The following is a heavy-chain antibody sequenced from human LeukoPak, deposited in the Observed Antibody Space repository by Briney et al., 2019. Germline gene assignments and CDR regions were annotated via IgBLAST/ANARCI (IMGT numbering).Heavy chain of an antibody. CDR3: ARGPTKNGYSSSQFDY. CDR1: GFTFSGYA. Sequence: GGSLRLSCAASGFTFSGYAMHWVRQAPGKGLEYVSAISSNGGGTYYANSVKGRFTISRDNSKNTLYLQMGSLRAEDMAVYYCARGPTKNGYSSSQFDYWGQGTLVTVSS. J-gene: IGHJ4*02. V-gene: IGHV3-64*01. D-gene: IGHD6-13*01. CDR2: ISSNGGGT.